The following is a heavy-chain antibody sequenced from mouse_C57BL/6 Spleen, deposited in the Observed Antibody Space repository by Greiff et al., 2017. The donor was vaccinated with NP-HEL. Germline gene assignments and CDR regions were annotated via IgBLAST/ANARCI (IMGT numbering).Heavy chain of an antibody. CDR1: GYAFSSYW. CDR3: ARRYLRDAMDY. D-gene: IGHD1-1*01. Sequence: VQLQQSGAELVKPGASVKISCKASGYAFSSYWMNWVKQRPGKGLEWIGQIYPGDGDTNYNGKFKGKATLNADKSSSTAYMQPSSLTSEDSAVYFCARRYLRDAMDYWGQGTSVTVSS. CDR2: IYPGDGDT. J-gene: IGHJ4*01. V-gene: IGHV1-80*01.